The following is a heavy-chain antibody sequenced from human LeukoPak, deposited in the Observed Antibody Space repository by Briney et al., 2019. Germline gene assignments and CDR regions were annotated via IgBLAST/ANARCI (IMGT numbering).Heavy chain of an antibody. CDR1: GFTFSSYG. J-gene: IGHJ4*02. V-gene: IGHV3-30*03. CDR3: AMSPVAGTWRGYFDY. Sequence: QAGGSLRLSCAASGFTFSSYGMHWVRQAPGKGLEWVAVISYDGSNKYYADSVKGRFTISRDNSKNTLYLQMNSLRAEDTAVYYCAMSPVAGTWRGYFDYWGQGTLVTVSS. CDR2: ISYDGSNK. D-gene: IGHD6-19*01.